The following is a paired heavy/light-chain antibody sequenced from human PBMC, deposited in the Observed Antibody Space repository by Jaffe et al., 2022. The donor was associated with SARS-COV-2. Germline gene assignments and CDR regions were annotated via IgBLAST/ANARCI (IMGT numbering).Light chain of an antibody. CDR1: QSVSSY. CDR2: DAS. J-gene: IGKJ3*01. Sequence: EIVLTQSPATLSLSPGERATLSCRASQSVSSYLAWYQQKPGQAPRLLIYDASNRATGIPARFSGSGSGTDFTLTISSLEPEDFAVYYCQQRSNWPPTFGPGTKVDIK. CDR3: QQRSNWPPT. V-gene: IGKV3-11*01.
Heavy chain of an antibody. CDR3: ASEEKMTTVITGWFDP. D-gene: IGHD4-4*01. CDR2: IIPILGIA. J-gene: IGHJ5*02. CDR1: GGTFSSYT. Sequence: QVQLVQSGAEVKKPGSSVKVSCKASGGTFSSYTISWVRQAPGQGLEWMGRIIPILGIANFAQKFQGRVTITADKSTSTAYMELSSLRSEDTAVYYCASEEKMTTVITGWFDPWGQGTLVTVSS. V-gene: IGHV1-69*02.